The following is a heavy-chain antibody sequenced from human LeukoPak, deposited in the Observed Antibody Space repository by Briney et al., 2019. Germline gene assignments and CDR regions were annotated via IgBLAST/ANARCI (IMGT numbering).Heavy chain of an antibody. CDR1: GFTFSNYW. V-gene: IGHV3-7*01. D-gene: IGHD2-15*01. CDR2: IKEDGSEK. CDR3: ARDWDSGGSCYSDF. J-gene: IGHJ4*02. Sequence: GGSLRLSCATSGFTFSNYWMSWVRQAPGKGLEWVANIKEDGSEKYYVDSVKGRFTISRDNAKNSLYLQMNSLRAEDTAVYYCARDWDSGGSCYSDFWGQGTLVTVSS.